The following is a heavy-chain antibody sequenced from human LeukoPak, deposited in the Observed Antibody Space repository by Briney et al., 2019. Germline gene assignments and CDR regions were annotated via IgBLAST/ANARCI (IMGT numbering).Heavy chain of an antibody. D-gene: IGHD6-13*01. J-gene: IGHJ6*02. CDR1: GGSISSGGYS. CDR2: IYHSGST. V-gene: IGHV4-30-2*02. Sequence: SETLSLTCAVSGGSISSGGYSWRWIRQPPGKGLEWIGYIYHSGSTYYSPSLKSRVTISLDTSKNQFSLKLSSVTAADTAVYYCHGRSSSWYGMDVWGQGTTVTVSS. CDR3: HGRSSSWYGMDV.